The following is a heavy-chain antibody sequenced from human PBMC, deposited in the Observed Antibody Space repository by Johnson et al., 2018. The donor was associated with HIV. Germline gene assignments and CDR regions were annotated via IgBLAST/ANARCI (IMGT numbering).Heavy chain of an antibody. CDR3: AKQQLVPDDAFDI. V-gene: IGHV3-33*06. D-gene: IGHD6-6*01. CDR2: IWYDGSNK. CDR1: GFTFDDYG. Sequence: QVQLVESGGGVVRPGGSLRLSCAAAGFTFDDYGMHWVRQAPGKGLEWVAVIWYDGSNKYYADSVKGRFTISRDNSTNTLYLQMNSLRAEDTAVYYCAKQQLVPDDAFDIWGQGTMVNVSS. J-gene: IGHJ3*02.